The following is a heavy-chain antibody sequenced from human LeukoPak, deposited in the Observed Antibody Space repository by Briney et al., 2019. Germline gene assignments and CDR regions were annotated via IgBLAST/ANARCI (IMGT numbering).Heavy chain of an antibody. CDR3: ARGGYDILTGSPTIDY. V-gene: IGHV3-48*01. D-gene: IGHD3-9*01. J-gene: IGHJ4*02. CDR2: ISSSSSTI. CDR1: GFTFSSYS. Sequence: GGSLRLSCAASGFTFSSYSMNWVRQAPGEGLEWVSYISSSSSTIYYADSVKGRFTISRDNIKNSLYLQMNSLRAEDTAVYYCARGGYDILTGSPTIDYWGQGTLVTVSS.